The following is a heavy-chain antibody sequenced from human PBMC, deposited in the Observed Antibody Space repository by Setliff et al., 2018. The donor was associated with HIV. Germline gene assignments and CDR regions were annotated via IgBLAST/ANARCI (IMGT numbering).Heavy chain of an antibody. CDR2: INHSGST. J-gene: IGHJ3*02. CDR1: GGSISSYY. Sequence: SETLSLTCTVSGGSISSYYWSWIRQPPGKGLEWIGEINHSGSTNYNPSIKSRVTMSVDTSKNQFSLKLSSVTAADTAVYYCARGTYYYDSSGFRDASDIWGQGTMVTV. CDR3: ARGTYYYDSSGFRDASDI. V-gene: IGHV4-59*12. D-gene: IGHD3-22*01.